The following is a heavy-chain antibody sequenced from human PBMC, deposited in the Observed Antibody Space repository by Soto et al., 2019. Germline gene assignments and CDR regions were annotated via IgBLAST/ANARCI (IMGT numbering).Heavy chain of an antibody. Sequence: QVQLVQSGAEVKKPGASVKVSCKASGYTFTSYGISWVRQAPGQGLEWMGWISAYNGNTNYAQKLQGRVTMTTDTSTSTAYMELRSMRSDDTAVYYCARGASCSGGSCYSGNDAFDIWGQGTMVTVSS. V-gene: IGHV1-18*01. CDR1: GYTFTSYG. CDR2: ISAYNGNT. D-gene: IGHD2-15*01. CDR3: ARGASCSGGSCYSGNDAFDI. J-gene: IGHJ3*02.